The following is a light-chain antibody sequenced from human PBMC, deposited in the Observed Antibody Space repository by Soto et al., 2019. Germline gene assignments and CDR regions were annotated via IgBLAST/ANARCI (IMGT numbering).Light chain of an antibody. CDR1: QSITNS. CDR3: QDYSTHCRT. CDR2: DAS. J-gene: IGKJ1*01. V-gene: IGKV1-5*01. Sequence: EMQMTQSASTRSASVGDSVTTTCRASQSITNSLAWYQHKPGKAPKLLIYDASTLQSGVPSRFSGSGFGIESTLTSSSLQPDDFATYYFQDYSTHCRTFGQGTKVDIK.